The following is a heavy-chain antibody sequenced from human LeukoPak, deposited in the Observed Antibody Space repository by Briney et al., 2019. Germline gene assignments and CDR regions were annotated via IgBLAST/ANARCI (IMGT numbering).Heavy chain of an antibody. CDR1: GYTFTSYY. CDR3: ATDSPLRGSSGWYVGY. CDR2: INPSGGST. J-gene: IGHJ4*02. Sequence: GASVKVSCKASGYTFTSYYMHWVRQAPGQGLEWMGIINPSGGSTSYAQKFQGRVTMTRDTSTSTVYMELSSLRSEDTAVYYCATDSPLRGSSGWYVGYWGQGTLVTVSS. V-gene: IGHV1-46*01. D-gene: IGHD6-19*01.